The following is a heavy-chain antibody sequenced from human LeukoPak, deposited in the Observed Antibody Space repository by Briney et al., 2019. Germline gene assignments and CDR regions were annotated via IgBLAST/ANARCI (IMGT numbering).Heavy chain of an antibody. J-gene: IGHJ4*02. Sequence: PGGSLRLSCAASGFTFSNYGMHWVRQAPGKGLEWVAVIWYDGSNKYYADSVKGRFTISRDNSKNTLYLQMNSLRAEDTAVYYCARAWGGTPPFDYWGQGTLVTVSS. CDR2: IWYDGSNK. V-gene: IGHV3-33*01. CDR1: GFTFSNYG. CDR3: ARAWGGTPPFDY. D-gene: IGHD1-26*01.